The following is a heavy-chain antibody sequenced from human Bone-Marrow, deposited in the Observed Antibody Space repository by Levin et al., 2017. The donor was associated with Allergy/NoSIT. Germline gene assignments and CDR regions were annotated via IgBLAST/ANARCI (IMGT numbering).Heavy chain of an antibody. Sequence: PGESLKISCKVSGYNLTELSMHWIRQTPGKGLEWMGGFDPEDGETVYAQVFQGRVAMTEDTSKDTAYMELSRLRSDDTAVYYCATDTTMVEGGYFDLWGRGTLVTVSS. CDR3: ATDTTMVEGGYFDL. CDR1: GYNLTELS. D-gene: IGHD4/OR15-4a*01. CDR2: FDPEDGET. J-gene: IGHJ2*01. V-gene: IGHV1-24*01.